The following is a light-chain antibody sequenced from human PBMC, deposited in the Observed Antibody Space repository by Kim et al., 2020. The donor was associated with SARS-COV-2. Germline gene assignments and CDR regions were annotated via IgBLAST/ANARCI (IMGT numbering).Light chain of an antibody. CDR2: NVS. Sequence: QAITIACTGASSDVGAYDYVTCYQQQPGGVPSLLIHNVSRRPTAVPSLFSGSKAGNAASLTVSRLQPEDEAYYYCSSYAGNGNGIFGAGTKVTVL. CDR3: SSYAGNGNGI. CDR1: SSDVGAYDY. J-gene: IGLJ1*01. V-gene: IGLV2-8*01.